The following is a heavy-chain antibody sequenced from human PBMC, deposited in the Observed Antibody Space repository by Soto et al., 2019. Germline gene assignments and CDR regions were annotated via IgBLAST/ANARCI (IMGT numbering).Heavy chain of an antibody. D-gene: IGHD1-20*01. CDR3: AKPPDYNWNDY. J-gene: IGHJ4*02. Sequence: EVQLLEPGGGLVQPAGSLRLSCAASGFTFSSYTMSWVRQAPGKGLEWISAVSGSGGGTYYADSGKGRFTISRDNSKDTLYLQMNNLRAEDTAVNSCAKPPDYNWNDYWGQGTLVTVSS. V-gene: IGHV3-23*01. CDR2: VSGSGGGT. CDR1: GFTFSSYT.